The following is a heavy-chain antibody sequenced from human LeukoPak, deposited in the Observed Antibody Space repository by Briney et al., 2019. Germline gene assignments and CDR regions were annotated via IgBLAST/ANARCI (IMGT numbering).Heavy chain of an antibody. CDR2: ISSGATTI. CDR3: ARVGDGHSVNYLDS. D-gene: IGHD5-24*01. V-gene: IGHV3-48*02. J-gene: IGHJ4*02. Sequence: GGSLRLSCEASGFTFSAYAMTWVRQAPGKGLEWVSYISSGATTIYYADSVMGRFTVSRDNANNSLYLRMNSLRDEDTAMFYCARVGDGHSVNYLDSWGQGTLVTVSS. CDR1: GFTFSAYA.